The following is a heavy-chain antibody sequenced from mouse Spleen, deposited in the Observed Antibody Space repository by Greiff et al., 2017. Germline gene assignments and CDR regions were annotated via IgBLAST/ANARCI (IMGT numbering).Heavy chain of an antibody. D-gene: IGHD1-1*01. CDR3: ASYYGSSPYAMDY. J-gene: IGHJ4*01. CDR2: IHPNSGST. V-gene: IGHV1-64*01. Sequence: QVQLQQPGAELVKPGASVKLSCKASGYTFTSYWMHWVKQRPGQGLEWIGMIHPNSGSTNYNEKFKSKATLTVDKSSSTAYVQLSSLTSEDSAVYYCASYYGSSPYAMDYWGQGTSVTVSS. CDR1: GYTFTSYW.